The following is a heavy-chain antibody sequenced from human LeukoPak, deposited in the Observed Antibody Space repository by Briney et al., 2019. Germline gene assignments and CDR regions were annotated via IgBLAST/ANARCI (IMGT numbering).Heavy chain of an antibody. CDR1: GFTVSSNY. CDR3: VKRRGDNGSPDY. V-gene: IGHV3-53*01. Sequence: GGSLRLSCAASGFTVSSNYMSWVRQGPGKGLECVSVISNDGDTYYADSVKGRFTISRDTSKNTVSLQMNSLRAEDTAVYYCVKRRGDNGSPDYWGQGTLVTVSS. D-gene: IGHD4-17*01. CDR2: ISNDGDT. J-gene: IGHJ4*02.